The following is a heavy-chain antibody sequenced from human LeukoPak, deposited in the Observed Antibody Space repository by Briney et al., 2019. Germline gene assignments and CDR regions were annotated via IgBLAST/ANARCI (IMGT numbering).Heavy chain of an antibody. J-gene: IGHJ4*02. Sequence: SETLSLTCTGSGXSISGYYWSWIRQPPGKGLEWIGHIYYFGSTNYNPSLKSRVTISVDTSKNQFSLKLSSVTAADTAVYYCAREVFSDRRIGYWGQGTLVTVSS. D-gene: IGHD1-14*01. CDR2: IYYFGST. CDR1: GXSISGYY. CDR3: AREVFSDRRIGY. V-gene: IGHV4-59*01.